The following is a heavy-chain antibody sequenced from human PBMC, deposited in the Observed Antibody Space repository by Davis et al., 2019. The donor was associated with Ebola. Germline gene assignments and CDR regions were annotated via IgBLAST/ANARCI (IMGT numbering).Heavy chain of an antibody. V-gene: IGHV5-51*01. Sequence: GESLKISCQGSGYGFTNYWIGWVRQMPGKGLEWMGIIYTGDSDTRYSPSFRGQVTISADKSMKTAFLQWSSLKASDSGMYYCASLRRTITGMDDGFDIWGQGTMVTISS. CDR3: ASLRRTITGMDDGFDI. CDR1: GYGFTNYW. CDR2: IYTGDSDT. D-gene: IGHD2-8*02. J-gene: IGHJ3*02.